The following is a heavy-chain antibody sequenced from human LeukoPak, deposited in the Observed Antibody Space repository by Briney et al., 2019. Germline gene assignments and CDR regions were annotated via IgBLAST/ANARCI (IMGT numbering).Heavy chain of an antibody. CDR1: GGSFSSYV. J-gene: IGHJ6*02. Sequence: SVKVSCKASGGSFSSYVVFWVRQAPGQGLEWMGGIIPIFGTANYAQKFQGRVTITADESTSTAYMELSSLRSEDTAVYYCASGRGDCSSGVCYTAYYYLGMDVWGQGTTVTVS. CDR3: ASGRGDCSSGVCYTAYYYLGMDV. CDR2: IIPIFGTA. D-gene: IGHD2-8*01. V-gene: IGHV1-69*13.